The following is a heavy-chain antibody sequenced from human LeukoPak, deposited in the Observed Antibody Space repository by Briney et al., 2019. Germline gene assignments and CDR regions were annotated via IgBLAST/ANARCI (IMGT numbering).Heavy chain of an antibody. CDR1: GGSISSGGYS. D-gene: IGHD3-22*01. J-gene: IGHJ4*02. CDR2: IYYSGST. CDR3: ARWGIYDSSGYYKY. V-gene: IGHV4-31*03. Sequence: SQTLSLTCTVSGGSISSGGYSWSWIRQHPGKGLEWIGYIYYSGSTYYNPSLKSRVTISVDTSKNQFSLKLSSVTAADTAVYYCARWGIYDSSGYYKYWGQGTLVTVSS.